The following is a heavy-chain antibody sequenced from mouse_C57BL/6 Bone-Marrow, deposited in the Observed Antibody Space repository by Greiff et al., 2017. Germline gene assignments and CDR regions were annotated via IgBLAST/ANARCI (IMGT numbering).Heavy chain of an antibody. J-gene: IGHJ4*01. V-gene: IGHV3-6*01. D-gene: IGHD1-1*01. CDR3: ARERYYSSYAMDY. CDR1: GYSITSGYY. Sequence: DVQLQESGPGLVKPSQSLSLTCSVTGYSITSGYYWNWIRQFPGNKLEWMGYISYDGSNNYNPSLKNRISITRDTSKNQFFLKLNSVTTEDTATYYCARERYYSSYAMDYWGQGTSVTVSS. CDR2: ISYDGSN.